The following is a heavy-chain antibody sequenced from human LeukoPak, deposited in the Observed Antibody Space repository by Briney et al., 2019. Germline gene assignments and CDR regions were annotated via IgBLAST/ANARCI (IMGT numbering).Heavy chain of an antibody. CDR1: GFTFSSYS. V-gene: IGHV3-48*01. D-gene: IGHD4-23*01. Sequence: PGGSLRLSCAASGFTFSSYSMNWVRQAPGKGLEWVSYISSSSSTIYYADSVKGRFTISRDNSKNTLYLQMNSLRAEDTAVYYCAKDAEGATVVTPRGLLGYWGQGTLVTVSS. CDR3: AKDAEGATVVTPRGLLGY. J-gene: IGHJ4*02. CDR2: ISSSSSTI.